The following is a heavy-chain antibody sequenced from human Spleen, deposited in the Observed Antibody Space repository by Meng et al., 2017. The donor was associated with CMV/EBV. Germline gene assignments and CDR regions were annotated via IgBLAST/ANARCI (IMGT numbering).Heavy chain of an antibody. CDR3: AKDIESGSFHPYYYYGMDV. CDR2: ISWDGGST. Sequence: GGSLRLSCAASGFTFDDYTMHWVRQAPGKGLEWVSLISWDGGSTYYADSVKGRFTISRDNSKNSLYLQMNGLRPEDTALFYCAKDIESGSFHPYYYYGMDVWSQGTTATVSS. V-gene: IGHV3-43*01. D-gene: IGHD1-26*01. CDR1: GFTFDDYT. J-gene: IGHJ6*02.